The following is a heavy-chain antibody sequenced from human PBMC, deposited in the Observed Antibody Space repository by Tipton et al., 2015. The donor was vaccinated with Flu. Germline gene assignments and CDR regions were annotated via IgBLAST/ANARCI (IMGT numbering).Heavy chain of an antibody. J-gene: IGHJ4*02. CDR1: GGFFSSYY. D-gene: IGHD2-2*01. Sequence: GLVKPSGTLSLTCTVSGGFFSSYYWNWVRQPPGRGLEWIGYIYHNQYTKYNPSLKSRVTISVDTSKSQFSLQLRSVTAADTAVYYCARDPSLGMPDYFDYWGQGTLVTASS. CDR2: IYHNQYT. CDR3: ARDPSLGMPDYFDY. V-gene: IGHV4-59*12.